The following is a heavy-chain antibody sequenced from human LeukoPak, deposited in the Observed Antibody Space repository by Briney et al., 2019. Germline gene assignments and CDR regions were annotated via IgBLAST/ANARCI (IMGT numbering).Heavy chain of an antibody. CDR3: ARVIVVVPAAVAFDI. CDR1: GGSFSGYY. Sequence: PSETLSLTCAVYGGSFSGYYWSWIRQPPGKGLEWIGEINHSGSTNYNPSLKSRVTISVDTSKNQFSLKLSSVTAADTAVYYCARVIVVVPAAVAFDIWGQGTMVTVSS. V-gene: IGHV4-34*01. J-gene: IGHJ3*02. D-gene: IGHD2-2*01. CDR2: INHSGST.